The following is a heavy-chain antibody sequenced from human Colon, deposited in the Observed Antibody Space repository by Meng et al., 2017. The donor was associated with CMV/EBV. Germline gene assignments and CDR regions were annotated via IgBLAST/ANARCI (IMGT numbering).Heavy chain of an antibody. V-gene: IGHV3-30*04. Sequence: GESLKISCAASGFTFSNYAMHWVRQAPGKGLEWVAIISNDGGSQNYEDSVKGRFTISRDESKDTLVLQMNSLRGDDTAVYFCARGGGLFCKAADCYYPLDLWGQGTLVTVSS. CDR3: ARGGGLFCKAADCYYPLDL. J-gene: IGHJ5*02. CDR1: GFTFSNYA. D-gene: IGHD2-21*02. CDR2: ISNDGGSQ.